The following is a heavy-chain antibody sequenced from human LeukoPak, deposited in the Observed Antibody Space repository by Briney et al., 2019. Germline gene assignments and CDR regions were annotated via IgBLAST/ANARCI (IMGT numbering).Heavy chain of an antibody. CDR2: ISSSGSTI. Sequence: PGGSLRLSCAASGFTFSSYEMNWVRQAPGKGLEWVSYISSSGSTIYYADSVKGRFTISRDNAKNTMYLQMNNLRAEDTAVYYCARESDSSGYYWGYWFDPWGQGTLVTVSS. CDR1: GFTFSSYE. CDR3: ARESDSSGYYWGYWFDP. D-gene: IGHD3-22*01. J-gene: IGHJ5*02. V-gene: IGHV3-48*03.